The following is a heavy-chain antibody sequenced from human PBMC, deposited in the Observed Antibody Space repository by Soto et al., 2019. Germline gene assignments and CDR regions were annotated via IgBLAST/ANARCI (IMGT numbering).Heavy chain of an antibody. CDR3: AKGGRQWLVTSDFNY. CDR1: GFTFSDYA. CDR2: VSHDGRNT. J-gene: IGHJ4*02. D-gene: IGHD6-19*01. Sequence: VQLVESGGGVVQPGRSLRLSCAASGFTFSDYAMHWVRQAPGKGLEWVAVVSHDGRNTHYADSVKGRFTISRDSAKNTVSLEMTSLRAEDTAVYYGAKGGRQWLVTSDFNYWGQGALVTVSS. V-gene: IGHV3-30*18.